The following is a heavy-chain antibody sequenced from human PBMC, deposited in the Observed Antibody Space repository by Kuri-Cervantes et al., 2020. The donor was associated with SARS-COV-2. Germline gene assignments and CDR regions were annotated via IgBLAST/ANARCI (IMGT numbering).Heavy chain of an antibody. D-gene: IGHD6-19*01. J-gene: IGHJ4*02. CDR3: AGGGYSSGWYAVD. V-gene: IGHV4-59*01. Sequence: GSLRLSCTVSGGSISSYYWSWIRQPPGKGLEWFGYIYYSGSTNYNPSLKSRVTISVDTSKNQFSLKLSSVTAADTAVYYCAGGGYSSGWYAVDWGQGTLVTVSS. CDR2: IYYSGST. CDR1: GGSISSYY.